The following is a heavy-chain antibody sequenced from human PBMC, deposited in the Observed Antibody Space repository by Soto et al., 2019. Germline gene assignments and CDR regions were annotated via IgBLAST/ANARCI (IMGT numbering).Heavy chain of an antibody. CDR1: GFTFSSYG. CDR3: ARDTAITKIVVGFDY. D-gene: IGHD3-22*01. V-gene: IGHV3-48*02. Sequence: EVQLVESGGGLVQPGGSLRLCCAASGFTFSSYGMNWVRQAQVHGLEWVSYISSSSSTIYYEDSVKGRFTISRDNAKNSLYLQMNSLRDEDTAVYYCARDTAITKIVVGFDYWGQGTLVTVCS. J-gene: IGHJ4*02. CDR2: ISSSSSTI.